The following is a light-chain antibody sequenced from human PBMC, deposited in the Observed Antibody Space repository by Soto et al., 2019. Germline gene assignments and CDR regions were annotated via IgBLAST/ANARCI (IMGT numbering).Light chain of an antibody. Sequence: EIVMTQSPATLSVSPGERATLSCRASQSVSSNLAWYQQKPGQAPRLLIYGASTRATGIPARFSGSGSGTAFNLTISRLQSEDFAVYSCKQYNNWPLTFGGGTKVEIK. CDR2: GAS. CDR1: QSVSSN. CDR3: KQYNNWPLT. V-gene: IGKV3D-15*01. J-gene: IGKJ4*01.